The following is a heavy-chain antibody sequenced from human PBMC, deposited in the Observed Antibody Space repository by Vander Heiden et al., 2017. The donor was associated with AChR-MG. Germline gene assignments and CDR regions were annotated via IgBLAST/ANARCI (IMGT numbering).Heavy chain of an antibody. J-gene: IGHJ3*02. CDR3: ARALPVVEMAINSDAVGAFDI. CDR1: GGPCSSYA. Sequence: QVQLVQSGAEVTQPGSSVKVSCKASGGPCSSYAISWVRQAPGQGLEWMGGISPIFGTANYAQKFQGRVTMTADKSTSTAYMELSSLRSEDTALYYRARALPVVEMAINSDAVGAFDIWGQGRMVTVSS. V-gene: IGHV1-69*06. CDR2: ISPIFGTA. D-gene: IGHD2-21*01.